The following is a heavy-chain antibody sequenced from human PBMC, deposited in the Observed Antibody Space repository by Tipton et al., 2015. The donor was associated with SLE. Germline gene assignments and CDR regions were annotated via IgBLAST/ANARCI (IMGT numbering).Heavy chain of an antibody. D-gene: IGHD4-17*01. CDR3: AKVPREATVTTGWYFDL. CDR2: ISGSGGST. J-gene: IGHJ2*01. V-gene: IGHV3-23*01. Sequence: SLRLSCAASGFTFSSYAMTWVRQAPGKGLEWVSTISGSGGSTYYADSVKGRFTISRDNSKNTLYLLMNNLRVEDRAVYYCAKVPREATVTTGWYFDLWGRGTLVTVSS. CDR1: GFTFSSYA.